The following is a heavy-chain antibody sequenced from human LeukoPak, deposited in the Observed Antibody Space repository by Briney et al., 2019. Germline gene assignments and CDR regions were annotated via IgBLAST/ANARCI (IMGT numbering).Heavy chain of an antibody. Sequence: ASVKVSCKASGGTFTSYAISWVRQAPGQGLEWMGWISAYNGNTNYAQKLQGRVTMTTDTSTSTAYMELRSLRSDDTAVYYCARCNYDILTGLGYYFDYWGQGTLVTVSS. V-gene: IGHV1-18*01. D-gene: IGHD3-9*01. CDR2: ISAYNGNT. CDR1: GGTFTSYA. J-gene: IGHJ4*02. CDR3: ARCNYDILTGLGYYFDY.